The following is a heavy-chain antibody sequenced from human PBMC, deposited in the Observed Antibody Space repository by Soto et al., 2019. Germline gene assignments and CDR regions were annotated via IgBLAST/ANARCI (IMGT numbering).Heavy chain of an antibody. CDR3: AKAIRAYSSGWSPNWFDP. V-gene: IGHV3-30*18. Sequence: PGGSLRLSCAASGFTFSSYGMHWVRQAPGKGLEWVAVISYDGSNKYYADSVKGRFTISRNNSKNTLYLQMNSLRAGDTAVYYCAKAIRAYSSGWSPNWFDPWGQGTLVTVSS. J-gene: IGHJ5*02. CDR1: GFTFSSYG. CDR2: ISYDGSNK. D-gene: IGHD6-19*01.